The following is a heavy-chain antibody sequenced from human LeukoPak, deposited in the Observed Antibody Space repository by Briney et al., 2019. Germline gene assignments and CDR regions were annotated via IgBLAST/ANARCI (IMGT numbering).Heavy chain of an antibody. CDR3: VRGGTTVTTGNWFDP. J-gene: IGHJ5*02. CDR1: GYTFTSYG. Sequence: ASVTVSCKASGYTFTSYGISWVRQAPGQGHEWVGWINAYNGNTNYAQKLQGRVTMTTDTSTSTAYMELRSLRSDDTAAYYCVRGGTTVTTGNWFDPWGQGTLVTVSS. CDR2: INAYNGNT. D-gene: IGHD4-17*01. V-gene: IGHV1-18*01.